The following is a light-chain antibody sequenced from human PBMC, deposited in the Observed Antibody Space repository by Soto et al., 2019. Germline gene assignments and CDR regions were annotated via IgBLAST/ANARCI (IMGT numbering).Light chain of an antibody. V-gene: IGKV1-39*01. CDR3: QQSYSTPET. CDR1: QSISSL. J-gene: IGKJ1*01. CDR2: AAS. Sequence: DIQMTQSPSSLSASVGDRVTITCRASQSISSLLNWYQQKPGKAPRLLIYAASSLQSGVPSRFSASGSGTDFTLTISSLQPEDFATYYCQQSYSTPETFGQGTKVESK.